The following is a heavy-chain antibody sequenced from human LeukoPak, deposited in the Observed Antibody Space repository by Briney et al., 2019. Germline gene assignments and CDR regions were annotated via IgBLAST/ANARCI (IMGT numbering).Heavy chain of an antibody. Sequence: AGGSLRLSCAASGGTVSSNYWSWVRQPPGKGLEWVSVIYSGGSTYYTHSVKGRFTISRDKSKNTLYLKMNTVRAADTAVYYCARDPRDYVGDVWGQGTTVTVSS. V-gene: IGHV3-66*01. J-gene: IGHJ6*02. CDR2: IYSGGST. CDR3: ARDPRDYVGDV. CDR1: GGTVSSNY.